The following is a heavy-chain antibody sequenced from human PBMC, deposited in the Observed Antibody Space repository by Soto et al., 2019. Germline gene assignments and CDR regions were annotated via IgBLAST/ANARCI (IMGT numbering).Heavy chain of an antibody. CDR1: GGSISSYY. V-gene: IGHV4-59*01. CDR2: IYYSGST. J-gene: IGHJ4*02. CDR3: AWGGYYYDRSGYPDY. Sequence: QVQLQESGPGLVKPSETLSLTCTVSGGSISSYYWSWIRQPPGKGLEWIGYIYYSGSTNYNPSLTRRVTISVDTAQILFSAKLSSVTAAATAVYYCAWGGYYYDRSGYPDYWGQGTLVTVSS. D-gene: IGHD3-22*01.